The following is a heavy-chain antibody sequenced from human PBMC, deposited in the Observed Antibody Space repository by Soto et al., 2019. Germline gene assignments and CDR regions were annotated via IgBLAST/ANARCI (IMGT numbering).Heavy chain of an antibody. CDR3: ARDQRLLRFLSYGMDV. Sequence: RRLSCAASGFTFSSYGMHWVRQAPGKGLEWVAVIWYDGSNKYYADSVKGRFTISRDNSKNTLYLQMNSLRAEDTAVYYCARDQRLLRFLSYGMDVWGQGTMVTVSS. J-gene: IGHJ6*02. CDR2: IWYDGSNK. D-gene: IGHD3-3*01. CDR1: GFTFSSYG. V-gene: IGHV3-33*01.